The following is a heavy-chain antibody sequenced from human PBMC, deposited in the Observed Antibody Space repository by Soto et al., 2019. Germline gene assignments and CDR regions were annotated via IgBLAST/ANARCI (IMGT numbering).Heavy chain of an antibody. CDR3: ASVPSP. CDR2: IYHSGST. CDR1: AGSISTGGYS. V-gene: IGHV4-30-2*01. Sequence: QLQLPESGSGVVKPAQTLSLTCAVSAGSISTGGYSWSWIRHPPGKGLVWIGYIYHSGSTYYNPSLKSRVTISVDRSKNQFALKLSSVTAADTAVYYCASVPSPWGQGTLVTVSS. J-gene: IGHJ5*02.